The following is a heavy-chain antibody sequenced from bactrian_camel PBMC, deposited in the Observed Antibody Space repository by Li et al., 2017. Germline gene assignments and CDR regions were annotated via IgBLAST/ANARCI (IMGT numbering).Heavy chain of an antibody. CDR2: KYGVG. D-gene: IGHD3*01. Sequence: HVQLVESGGGSVQAGGSLRLSCAASGYTYNMDKYGVGDYADSVRGRFTISRDNAKNTLYLQLNSLKTEDTAMYYCAQGSRCTDIKCTLDGQGTQVTVS. J-gene: IGHJ4*01. V-gene: IGHV3S1*01. CDR1: GYTYN.